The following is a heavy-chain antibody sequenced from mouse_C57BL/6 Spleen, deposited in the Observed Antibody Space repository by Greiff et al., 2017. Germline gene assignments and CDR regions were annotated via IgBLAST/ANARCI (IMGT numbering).Heavy chain of an antibody. Sequence: QVQLQQPGAELVKPGASVKMSCKASGYTFTSYWITWVKQRPGQGLEWIGDIYPGSGSTNYKEKFKSKATLTVDTSSSTAYMQLSSLTSEDSAVYDCARGGCRSYPLDDWGQGTTLTVSS. CDR3: ARGGCRSYPLDD. J-gene: IGHJ2*01. V-gene: IGHV1-55*01. D-gene: IGHD1-1*01. CDR1: GYTFTSYW. CDR2: IYPGSGST.